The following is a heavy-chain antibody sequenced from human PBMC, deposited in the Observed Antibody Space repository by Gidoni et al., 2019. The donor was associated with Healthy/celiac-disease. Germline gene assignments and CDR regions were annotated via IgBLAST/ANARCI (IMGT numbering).Heavy chain of an antibody. CDR1: GFTFDDYA. CDR3: AKDIFSGAAGTGAYFDY. Sequence: EVQLVESGGGLVQPGRSLRLSCAASGFTFDDYAMHWVRQAPGKGLEWVSGISWNSGSIGYADSVKGRFTISRDNAKNSLYLQMNSLRAEDTALYYCAKDIFSGAAGTGAYFDYWGQGTLVTVSS. J-gene: IGHJ4*02. V-gene: IGHV3-9*01. D-gene: IGHD6-13*01. CDR2: ISWNSGSI.